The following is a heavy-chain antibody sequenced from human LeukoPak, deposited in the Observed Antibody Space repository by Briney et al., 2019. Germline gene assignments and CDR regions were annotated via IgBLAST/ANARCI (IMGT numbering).Heavy chain of an antibody. CDR1: GFTFSDYY. J-gene: IGHJ6*03. CDR3: AKDSAFYYIDV. D-gene: IGHD3-10*01. CDR2: ITSSGTTI. V-gene: IGHV3-11*04. Sequence: GGSLRLSCAASGFTFSDYYMSWIRQAPGKGLEWVSYITSSGTTIYYADSVKGRLTISRDNSKNTLYLQMNGLKGDDTAVYYCAKDSAFYYIDVWGKGTTVIISS.